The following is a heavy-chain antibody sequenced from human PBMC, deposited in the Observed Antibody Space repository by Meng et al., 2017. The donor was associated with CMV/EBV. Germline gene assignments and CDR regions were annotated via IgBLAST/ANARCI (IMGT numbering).Heavy chain of an antibody. V-gene: IGHV3-48*03. Sequence: GGSLRLSCAASGFTFSSYEMNWVRQAPGKGLEWVSYISSSGSTIYFADSVKGRFTISRDNAKDSLYLQMNSLRAEDTAVYYCARIGLYPGRMYQLNAFDIWGQGTMVTVSS. CDR1: GFTFSSYE. D-gene: IGHD2-2*01. CDR3: ARIGLYPGRMYQLNAFDI. CDR2: ISSSGSTI. J-gene: IGHJ3*02.